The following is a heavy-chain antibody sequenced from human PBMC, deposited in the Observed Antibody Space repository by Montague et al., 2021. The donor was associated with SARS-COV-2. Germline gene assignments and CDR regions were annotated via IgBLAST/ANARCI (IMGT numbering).Heavy chain of an antibody. J-gene: IGHJ4*02. Sequence: SETLSLTRALSGGSISSSNWWSWVRQPPWKGLEWIGEIYHSGSTXYNPALKSRVTISVDKSKNQFSLKLSSVTAADTAVYYCASRGAGWFGSNPERFDYWGQGTLVTVSS. CDR3: ASRGAGWFGSNPERFDY. CDR1: GGSISSSNW. D-gene: IGHD3-10*01. V-gene: IGHV4-4*02. CDR2: IYHSGST.